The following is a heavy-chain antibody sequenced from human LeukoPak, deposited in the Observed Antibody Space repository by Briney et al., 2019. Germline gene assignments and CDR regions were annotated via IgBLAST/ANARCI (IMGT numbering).Heavy chain of an antibody. V-gene: IGHV1-69*04. CDR1: GGTFSSYA. D-gene: IGHD3-10*01. J-gene: IGHJ4*02. Sequence: SVKVSCKASGGTFSSYAISWVRQAPGQGLEWMGRIIPILGIANYAQKFQGRVTITADKSTSTAYMELSGLRSEDTAVYYCARELMVRGVVDYWGQGTLVTVSS. CDR3: ARELMVRGVVDY. CDR2: IIPILGIA.